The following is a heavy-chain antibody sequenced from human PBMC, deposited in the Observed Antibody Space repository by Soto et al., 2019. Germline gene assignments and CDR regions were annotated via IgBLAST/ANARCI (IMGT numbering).Heavy chain of an antibody. Sequence: EVQLLESGGGLVQPGGSLRLSCAASGFTFSNYVMSWVRQAPGKGLEWVSAISGSGVSTYYADSVKGRFTISRDNSQNTLYLQMNSLRAEDTAVYYCLRQQPQAYWGPGSLVYVSS. J-gene: IGHJ4*02. CDR1: GFTFSNYV. CDR2: ISGSGVST. V-gene: IGHV3-23*01. D-gene: IGHD6-13*01. CDR3: LRQQPQAY.